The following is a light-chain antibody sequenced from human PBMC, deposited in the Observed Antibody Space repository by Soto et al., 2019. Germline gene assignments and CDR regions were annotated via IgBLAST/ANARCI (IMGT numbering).Light chain of an antibody. CDR1: QSVNRNF. CDR3: QQYDRSPWT. V-gene: IGKV3-20*01. Sequence: PGERATLSCRASQSVNRNFLAWFQQKPGQAPRLLIYATSSRATDIPDRFSGSGSGTDFTLTISRLEPEDFAVYYCQQYDRSPWTFGQGTKVEIK. J-gene: IGKJ1*01. CDR2: ATS.